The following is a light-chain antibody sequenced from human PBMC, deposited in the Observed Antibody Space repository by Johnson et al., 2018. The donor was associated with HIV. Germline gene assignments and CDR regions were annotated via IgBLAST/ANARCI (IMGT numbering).Light chain of an antibody. CDR1: SSNIGNNY. CDR2: KNN. CDR3: GTWHTSLSGGGV. Sequence: HSVLTQPPSVSAAPVQKVTISCSGSSSNIGNNYVSWYQQLPGTAPKLLIFKNNERPSGIPDRFSASKSGTSATLGITGLQTGDEGDYYCGTWHTSLSGGGVCGTGTKVTVL. V-gene: IGLV1-51*02. J-gene: IGLJ1*01.